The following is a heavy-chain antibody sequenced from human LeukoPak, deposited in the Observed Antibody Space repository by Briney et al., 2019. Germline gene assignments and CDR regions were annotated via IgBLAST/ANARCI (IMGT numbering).Heavy chain of an antibody. Sequence: GGTLRLYCAASGFTFSSYWMSWVRQAPGKGLEWVANINQDGSEKYYVDSVKGRFTISRDNAKNSLYLQMNSLRAEDTAVYYCARDNPYYYDSSGYLLFDYWGQGTLVTVSS. D-gene: IGHD3-22*01. V-gene: IGHV3-7*01. CDR1: GFTFSSYW. CDR2: INQDGSEK. CDR3: ARDNPYYYDSSGYLLFDY. J-gene: IGHJ4*02.